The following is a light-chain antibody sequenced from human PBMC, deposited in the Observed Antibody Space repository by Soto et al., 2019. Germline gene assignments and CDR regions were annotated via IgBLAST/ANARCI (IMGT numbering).Light chain of an antibody. CDR2: IAT. Sequence: QLVLTQPPSASGTPGQRVTISCSGSSSNIGSYTVNWYQHLPGTAPKLLIYIATHRPSGVPDRFSGSKSGTSASLAISGLQSEDEADYYCAAWDDSLNGVVFGGGTKLTVL. CDR1: SSNIGSYT. V-gene: IGLV1-44*01. J-gene: IGLJ2*01. CDR3: AAWDDSLNGVV.